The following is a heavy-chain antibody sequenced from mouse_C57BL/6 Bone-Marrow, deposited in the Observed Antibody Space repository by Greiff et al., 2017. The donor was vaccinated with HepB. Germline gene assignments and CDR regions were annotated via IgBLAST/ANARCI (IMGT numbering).Heavy chain of an antibody. CDR3: ARDYDYFDY. J-gene: IGHJ2*01. D-gene: IGHD2-4*01. V-gene: IGHV1-54*01. CDR2: IDPNSGGT. Sequence: VKLQESGAELVRPGTSVKVSCKASGYAFTNYLIEWVKQRPGQGLEWIGRIDPNSGGTKYNEKFKSKATLTVDKPSSTAYMQLSSLTSEDSAVYYCARDYDYFDYWGQGTTLTVSS. CDR1: GYAFTNYL.